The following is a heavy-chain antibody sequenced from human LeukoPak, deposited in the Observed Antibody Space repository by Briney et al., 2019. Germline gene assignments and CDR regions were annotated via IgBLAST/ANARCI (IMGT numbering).Heavy chain of an antibody. D-gene: IGHD6-19*01. V-gene: IGHV3-23*01. J-gene: IGHJ1*01. CDR1: GFTFSAYA. CDR3: AKDPAKYSSGWSRH. CDR2: ISGSGGST. Sequence: GGSLRLSCAASGFTFSAYAMSWVRQAPGKGLEWVSSISGSGGSTYYADSVKGRFTISRDNSKNTVYLQMNSLRAEDTAVYYCAKDPAKYSSGWSRHWGQGTLVTVSS.